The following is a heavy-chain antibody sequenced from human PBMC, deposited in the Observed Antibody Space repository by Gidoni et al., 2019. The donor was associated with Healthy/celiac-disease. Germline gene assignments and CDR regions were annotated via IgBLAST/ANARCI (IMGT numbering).Heavy chain of an antibody. CDR2: IIPIFGTA. D-gene: IGHD1-26*01. CDR3: ASRSVGGSYSWWYFDL. J-gene: IGHJ2*01. Sequence: QVPLVQSGAEVKKPGSSVKVSCKASGGTFSRYAISWVRQAPGQGLEWMGGIIPIFGTANYAQKFQGRVTITADKSTSTAYMELSSLRSEDTAVYYCASRSVGGSYSWWYFDLWGRGTLVTVSS. V-gene: IGHV1-69*06. CDR1: GGTFSRYA.